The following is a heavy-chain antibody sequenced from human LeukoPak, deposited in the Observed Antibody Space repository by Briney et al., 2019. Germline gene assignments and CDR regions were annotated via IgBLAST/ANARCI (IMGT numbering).Heavy chain of an antibody. V-gene: IGHV3-11*01. D-gene: IGHD1-26*01. CDR1: GFIFSDSY. J-gene: IGHJ4*02. Sequence: GGSLRLSCAASGFIFSDSYVSWIRQAPGKGLEWVSYISSGGSTIYYANSVKGRFTISRDNAKNSLFLQMNSLRADDTAVYYCARGGTYFTFPYWGQGTLVTVSS. CDR2: ISSGGSTI. CDR3: ARGGTYFTFPY.